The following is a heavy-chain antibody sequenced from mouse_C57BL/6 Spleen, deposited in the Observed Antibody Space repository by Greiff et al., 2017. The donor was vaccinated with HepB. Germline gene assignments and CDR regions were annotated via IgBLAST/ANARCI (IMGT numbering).Heavy chain of an antibody. D-gene: IGHD1-1*01. CDR2: IYPGGGYT. J-gene: IGHJ2*01. V-gene: IGHV1-63*01. CDR1: GYTFTNYW. CDR3: ARWDGSSPYYFDY. Sequence: VQLQQSGAELVRPGTSVKMSCKASGYTFTNYWIGWAKQRPGHGLEWIGDIYPGGGYTNYNEKFKGKATLTADKSSSTAYMQFSSLTSEDSAIYDCARWDGSSPYYFDYWGQGTTLTVSS.